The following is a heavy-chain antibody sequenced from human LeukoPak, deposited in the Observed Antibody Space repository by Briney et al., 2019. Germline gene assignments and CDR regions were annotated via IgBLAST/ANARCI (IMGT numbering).Heavy chain of an antibody. D-gene: IGHD1-26*01. V-gene: IGHV3-7*03. CDR3: ARDKIVGATNFDY. J-gene: IGHJ4*02. Sequence: GGSLRLSCAASGFTFRNYWMSWVRQAPGTGLEWVANIKQDGSEKYCVDSVKGRFTISRDNAKNSLYLQMNSLRAEDTAIYYCARDKIVGATNFDYWGQGTLVTVSS. CDR2: IKQDGSEK. CDR1: GFTFRNYW.